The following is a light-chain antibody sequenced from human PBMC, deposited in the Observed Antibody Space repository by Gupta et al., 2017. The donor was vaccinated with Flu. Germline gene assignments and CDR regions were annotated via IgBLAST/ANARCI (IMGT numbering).Light chain of an antibody. V-gene: IGLV3-21*02. CDR1: NIGSKS. Sequence: SYVLTQPLSVSVAPGQPARITCGGNNIGSKSVHGYQQKPGQAPVLVVYDDSGRPSGIPERLSGSNSGNTATLTISRVEAGDEADYYCQVWDSSSDHVVFGGGAKLTVL. CDR3: QVWDSSSDHVV. CDR2: DDS. J-gene: IGLJ2*01.